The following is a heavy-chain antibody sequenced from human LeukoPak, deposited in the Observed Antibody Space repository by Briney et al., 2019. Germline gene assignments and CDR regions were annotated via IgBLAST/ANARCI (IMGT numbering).Heavy chain of an antibody. J-gene: IGHJ2*01. D-gene: IGHD3-22*01. CDR3: ARGLDYYDSSGPYWYFDL. CDR2: INNSGST. Sequence: PSETLSLTCAVYGGSFSGYYWSWIRQPPGKGLEWIGEINNSGSTNYNPSLKSRVTISVDTSKNQFSLKLSSVTAADTAVYYCARGLDYYDSSGPYWYFDLWGRGTLVTVSS. CDR1: GGSFSGYY. V-gene: IGHV4-34*01.